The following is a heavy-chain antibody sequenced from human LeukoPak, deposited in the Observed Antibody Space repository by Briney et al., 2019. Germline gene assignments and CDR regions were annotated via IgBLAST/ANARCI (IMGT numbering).Heavy chain of an antibody. V-gene: IGHV1-58*02. J-gene: IGHJ5*02. D-gene: IGHD2-2*01. Sequence: TVKVSCKASGFTFTSSAMQWVRQARGQRLEWIGWIVVGSGNTNYAQKFQERVTITGDMSTSTAYMELSSLRSEITAVYYCAADHCSSTSCLNWFDPWGQGTLVTVSS. CDR3: AADHCSSTSCLNWFDP. CDR2: IVVGSGNT. CDR1: GFTFTSSA.